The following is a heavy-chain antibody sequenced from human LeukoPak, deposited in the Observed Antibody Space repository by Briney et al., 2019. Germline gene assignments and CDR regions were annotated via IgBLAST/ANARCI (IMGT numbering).Heavy chain of an antibody. CDR2: ISYDGSNK. V-gene: IGHV3-30-3*01. CDR1: GFTFSSYA. J-gene: IGHJ6*02. D-gene: IGHD6-6*01. CDR3: ARDLLVHYYGMDV. Sequence: GRSLRLSCAASGFTFSSYAMHWVRQAPGKGLEWVAVISYDGSNKYYADSVKGRFTISRDNSKNTLYLQMNSLRAEDTAVYYCARDLLVHYYGMDVWGQGTTVTVSS.